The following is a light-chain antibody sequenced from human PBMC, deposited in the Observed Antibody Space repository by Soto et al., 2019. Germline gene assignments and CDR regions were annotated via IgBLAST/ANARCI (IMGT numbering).Light chain of an antibody. CDR1: SSDFDTYIY. V-gene: IGLV2-8*01. CDR2: EAN. Sequence: QSVLTQPPSASGSPGQSVTISCTGTSSDFDTYIYVSWYQHHPGKAPKLIIYEANKRPSGVPDRFSGSKSGDTASLTVSGLQAEDEADYYCGSYAGGNNPYVFGTGTKVTVL. J-gene: IGLJ1*01. CDR3: GSYAGGNNPYV.